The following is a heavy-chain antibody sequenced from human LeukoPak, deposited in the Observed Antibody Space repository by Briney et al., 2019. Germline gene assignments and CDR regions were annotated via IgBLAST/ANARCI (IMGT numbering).Heavy chain of an antibody. Sequence: GGSLRLPCAASGFIFSNYGMHWVRQPPGKGLEWVAVISYDGSNKYYADSVKGRFTISRDNSKNTLYLQMNSLRVEDTAVYYCAKEGSGWLFDYWGQGTLVTVSS. V-gene: IGHV3-30*18. J-gene: IGHJ4*02. D-gene: IGHD6-19*01. CDR3: AKEGSGWLFDY. CDR2: ISYDGSNK. CDR1: GFIFSNYG.